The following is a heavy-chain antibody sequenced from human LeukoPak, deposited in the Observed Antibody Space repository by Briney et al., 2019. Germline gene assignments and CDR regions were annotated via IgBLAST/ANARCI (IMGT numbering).Heavy chain of an antibody. J-gene: IGHJ4*02. CDR3: ARGGGRYDTSDY. CDR2: INPSGGST. D-gene: IGHD3-9*01. Sequence: ASVKVSCKASGYTFTSYYKHWVRQAPGQGLEWMGIINPSGGSTSYAQKFQGRVTMTRDTSTSTIYMELSSLRSEDTAVYYCARGGGRYDTSDYWGQGTLVTVSS. CDR1: GYTFTSYY. V-gene: IGHV1-46*01.